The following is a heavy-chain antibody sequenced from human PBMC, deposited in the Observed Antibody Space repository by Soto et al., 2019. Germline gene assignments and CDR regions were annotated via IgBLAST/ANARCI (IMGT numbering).Heavy chain of an antibody. CDR3: AKIGVPYFYDRSGFTY. CDR2: ISYDGADK. D-gene: IGHD3-22*01. Sequence: QVQLLESGGGVVQPGGSLRLSCAASGFSFNTFDMHWVRQAPGKGLERVSIISYDGADKYYADSVKGRFTISRDNSKNTLYLQMSRLRTDDTAVYYCAKIGVPYFYDRSGFTYWGQGTLVTVSS. CDR1: GFSFNTFD. V-gene: IGHV3-30*18. J-gene: IGHJ4*02.